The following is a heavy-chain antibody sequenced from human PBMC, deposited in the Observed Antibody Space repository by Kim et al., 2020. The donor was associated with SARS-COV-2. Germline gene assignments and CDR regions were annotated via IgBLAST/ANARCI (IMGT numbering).Heavy chain of an antibody. CDR1: GFTFSSYG. J-gene: IGHJ4*02. V-gene: IGHV3-30*18. D-gene: IGHD3-10*01. CDR2: ISYDGSNK. Sequence: GGSLRLSCAASGFTFSSYGMHWVRQAPGKGLEWVAVISYDGSNKYYADSVKGRFTISRDNSKNTLYLQMNSLRAEDTAVYYCAKDQVVRGVTVSRYWGQGTLVTVSS. CDR3: AKDQVVRGVTVSRY.